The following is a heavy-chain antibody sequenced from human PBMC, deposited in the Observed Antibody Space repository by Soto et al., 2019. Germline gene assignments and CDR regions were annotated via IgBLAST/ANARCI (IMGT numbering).Heavy chain of an antibody. Sequence: VGSLRLSCAASGFTFSNAWMSWVRQAPGKGLEWVGRIKSKTDGGTTDYAAPVKGRFTISRDDSKNTLYLQMNSLKTEDTAVYYCTTAVVPAARAYYYYGMDVWGQGTTVTVSS. V-gene: IGHV3-15*01. CDR2: IKSKTDGGTT. CDR3: TTAVVPAARAYYYYGMDV. CDR1: GFTFSNAW. D-gene: IGHD2-2*01. J-gene: IGHJ6*02.